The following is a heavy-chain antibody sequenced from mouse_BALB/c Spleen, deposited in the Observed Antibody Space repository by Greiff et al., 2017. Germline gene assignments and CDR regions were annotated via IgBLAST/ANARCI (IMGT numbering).Heavy chain of an antibody. D-gene: IGHD1-2*01. V-gene: IGHV1-9*01. CDR3: ARIGFEITTAFDY. J-gene: IGHJ2*01. Sequence: VQLQQSGAELMKPGASVKISCKATGYTFSSYWIEWVKQRPGHGLEWIGEILPGSGSTNYNEKFKGKATFTADTSSNTAYMQLSSLTSEYSAVYYCARIGFEITTAFDYWGQGTTLTVSS. CDR2: ILPGSGST. CDR1: GYTFSSYW.